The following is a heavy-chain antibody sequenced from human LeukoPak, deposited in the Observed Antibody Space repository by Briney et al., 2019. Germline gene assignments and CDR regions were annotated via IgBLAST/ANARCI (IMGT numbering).Heavy chain of an antibody. CDR3: AAPDTAKSWYYYGMDV. CDR1: GFTFTSSA. D-gene: IGHD5-18*01. J-gene: IGHJ6*04. V-gene: IGHV1-58*01. Sequence: SVKVSCKASGFTFTSSAVQWVRQARGQRLEWIGWIIVCSGNTNYAQQFQERVTITREMSNSTAYMDLSSLRSEDTAVQYCAAPDTAKSWYYYGMDVWGKGTTVTVSS. CDR2: IIVCSGNT.